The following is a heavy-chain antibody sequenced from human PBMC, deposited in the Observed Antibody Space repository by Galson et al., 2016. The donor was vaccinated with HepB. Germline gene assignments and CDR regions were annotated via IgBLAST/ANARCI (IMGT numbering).Heavy chain of an antibody. J-gene: IGHJ4*02. CDR1: GSTFTNFW. CDR3: ARHAIGGHIVVVTAPFDS. Sequence: QSGAEVTKPGESLKISCRASGSTFTNFWIGWVRQMPGKDLEWVGIMSPGDSDARYSPSFQGQVTMSADKSISTAYLQWSSLKASDTAIYYYARHAIGGHIVVVTAPFDSWGQGTLVTVSS. D-gene: IGHD2-21*02. CDR2: MSPGDSDA. V-gene: IGHV5-51*01.